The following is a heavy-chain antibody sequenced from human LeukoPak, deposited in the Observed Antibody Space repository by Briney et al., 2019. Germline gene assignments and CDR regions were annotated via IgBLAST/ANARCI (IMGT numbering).Heavy chain of an antibody. D-gene: IGHD6-13*01. CDR2: INHSGST. CDR1: GGSSSGSY. CDR3: ARVGPHSSSFRGPSQRLANWFDP. Sequence: SETLSLTCAVYGGSSSGSYWTWIRQPPGKGLEWIGEINHSGSTNYNPSLKSRVSISVDTSKNQFSLKLSSVTAADTAVYYCARVGPHSSSFRGPSQRLANWFDPWGQGTLVTVSS. V-gene: IGHV4-34*01. J-gene: IGHJ5*02.